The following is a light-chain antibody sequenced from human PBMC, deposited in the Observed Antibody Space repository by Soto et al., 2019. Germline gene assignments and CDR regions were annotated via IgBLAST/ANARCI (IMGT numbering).Light chain of an antibody. CDR1: RSDVGSYNL. CDR2: EVS. V-gene: IGLV2-23*02. Sequence: SVLTQPASVSGSPGQSITISCTGTRSDVGSYNLVSWYQQHPGKAPKLMIYEVSKRPSGVSNRFSGSKSGNTASLTISVLQAEDEADYYCCSYAGSSIPYVFGTGTKVTVL. J-gene: IGLJ1*01. CDR3: CSYAGSSIPYV.